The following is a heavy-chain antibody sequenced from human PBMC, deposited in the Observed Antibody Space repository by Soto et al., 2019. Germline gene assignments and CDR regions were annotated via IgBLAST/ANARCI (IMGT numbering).Heavy chain of an antibody. CDR1: GGSISSSSYY. V-gene: IGHV4-39*07. Sequence: PSETLSLTCTVSGGSISSSSYYWGWIRQPPGKGLEWIGNIYYSGSTYYNPSLKSRVTISVDTSKNQFSLKLSSVTAADTAVYYCARDRAAAGTVLNWFDPWGQGTLVTVSS. CDR3: ARDRAAAGTVLNWFDP. D-gene: IGHD6-13*01. J-gene: IGHJ5*02. CDR2: IYYSGST.